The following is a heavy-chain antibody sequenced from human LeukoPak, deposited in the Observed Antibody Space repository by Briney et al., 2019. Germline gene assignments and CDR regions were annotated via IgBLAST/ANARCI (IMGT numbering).Heavy chain of an antibody. CDR2: IWNDGSNK. J-gene: IGHJ4*02. Sequence: RRSLRLSCAASGYTFSTYGMLWVRQAPGKGLEGVAVIWNDGSNKYYGDSVKGRFTISRDNSKNTLYLQMNSLRVEDTAVYFCARGVVPFDYWGQGALVTVSS. CDR1: GYTFSTYG. V-gene: IGHV3-33*01. CDR3: ARGVVPFDY. D-gene: IGHD3-22*01.